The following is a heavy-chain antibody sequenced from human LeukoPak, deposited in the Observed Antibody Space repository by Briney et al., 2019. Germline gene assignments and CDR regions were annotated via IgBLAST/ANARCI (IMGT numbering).Heavy chain of an antibody. CDR2: IYYTGYT. V-gene: IGHV4-59*01. CDR3: ARAPIGSVDY. CDR1: GDSITNSY. Sequence: PSETLSLTCTVFGDSITNSYWTWIRLPPGKGLEWIAYIYYTGYTIYNPSLESRVSISVDTSKNQLSLKLISVTAADTAVYYCARAPIGSVDYWGPGAQVTVSS. D-gene: IGHD1-1*01. J-gene: IGHJ4*02.